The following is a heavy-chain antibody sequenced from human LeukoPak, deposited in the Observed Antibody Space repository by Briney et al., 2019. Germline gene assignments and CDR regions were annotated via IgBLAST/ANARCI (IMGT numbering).Heavy chain of an antibody. CDR3: TTDTRGNYAPHFDY. CDR2: IKSKTDGGIT. CDR1: GFTFTKAW. V-gene: IGHV3-15*01. J-gene: IGHJ4*02. Sequence: AGGSLRLSCAASGFTFTKAWMSWVRQAPGKGLEWVGRIKSKTDGGITDYAAPVKGRFTLSRDDSKNTLYLQMNSLKTEDTAVYYCTTDTRGNYAPHFDYWGQGTLVTVSS. D-gene: IGHD1-7*01.